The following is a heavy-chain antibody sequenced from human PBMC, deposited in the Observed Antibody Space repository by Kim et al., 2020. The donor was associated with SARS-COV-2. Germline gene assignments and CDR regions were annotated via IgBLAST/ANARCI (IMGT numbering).Heavy chain of an antibody. CDR2: VSFDGRVE. V-gene: IGHV3-30*18. CDR3: AKEGDYDGGYVSFFAS. Sequence: GGSLRLSCAASGFIFGSYGMHWVRQAPGKGLEWVAVVSFDGRVEHYADSVKGRFTISRDNIRNTLYLEMNGLKTEDSAVYFCAKEGDYDGGYVSFFASWGQGTLVTVSS. J-gene: IGHJ4*02. D-gene: IGHD3-16*01. CDR1: GFIFGSYG.